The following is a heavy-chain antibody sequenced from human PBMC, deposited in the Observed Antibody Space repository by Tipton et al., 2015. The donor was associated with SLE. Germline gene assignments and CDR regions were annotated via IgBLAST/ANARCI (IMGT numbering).Heavy chain of an antibody. CDR3: AGVRRTDAFDI. V-gene: IGHV4-59*01. Sequence: TLSLTCFVSGGSISSYFWSWIRQSPGKGLEWIGYIFYSGNTDYNPSLKSRVTISVDTSKNQFSLKLRSVTAADTAVYYCAGVRRTDAFDIWGQGTTVTVSP. J-gene: IGHJ3*02. CDR1: GGSISSYF. CDR2: IFYSGNT.